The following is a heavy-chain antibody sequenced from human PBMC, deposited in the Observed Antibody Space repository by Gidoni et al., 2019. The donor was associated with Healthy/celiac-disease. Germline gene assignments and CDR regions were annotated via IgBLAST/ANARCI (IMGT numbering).Heavy chain of an antibody. CDR1: GYTFTGYD. Sequence: QVQLVQSGAEEKKHGASVKVSCQVSGYTFTGYDMHWVRQAPGQGREWMGWINPNSGSTNDEQKFQCRVTMTRNTSISTAYMELSRLRSDNTAVYYCARATYLAAADYHYGMDVWGQGTTVTVSS. V-gene: IGHV1-2*02. J-gene: IGHJ6*02. D-gene: IGHD6-13*01. CDR2: INPNSGST. CDR3: ARATYLAAADYHYGMDV.